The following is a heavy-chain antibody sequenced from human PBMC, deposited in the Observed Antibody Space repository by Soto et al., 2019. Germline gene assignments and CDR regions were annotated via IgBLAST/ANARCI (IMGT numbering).Heavy chain of an antibody. CDR2: IRREVYGGTT. D-gene: IGHD2-21*01. Sequence: PGGSLRLSCTASGFPLGDYGVSLVRQAPGKGLEWVGFIRREVYGGTTEYAASVKGRFVFSRDDSENIAYLQMNSLKTEATAVYYCTRVGGDSKKDYWGRGTMVTVSS. CDR1: GFPLGDYG. CDR3: TRVGGDSKKDY. V-gene: IGHV3-49*04. J-gene: IGHJ4*02.